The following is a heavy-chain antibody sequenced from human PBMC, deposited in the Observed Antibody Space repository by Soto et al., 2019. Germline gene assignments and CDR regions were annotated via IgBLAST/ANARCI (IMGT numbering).Heavy chain of an antibody. V-gene: IGHV1-69*01. CDR1: GTTFDSFT. D-gene: IGHD3-9*01. J-gene: IGHJ5*02. CDR3: AREDDTTGHYSWFDP. CDR2: FVPMFGSA. Sequence: QVQLVQSGAEVKKPGSSVKVSCKPSGTTFDSFTFAWVRQAPRQGLEWLGGFVPMFGSASIAQRFRGRVRITADASTGTGYMELSDLRSDDSAIYYCAREDDTTGHYSWFDPWGPGTLVTVSS.